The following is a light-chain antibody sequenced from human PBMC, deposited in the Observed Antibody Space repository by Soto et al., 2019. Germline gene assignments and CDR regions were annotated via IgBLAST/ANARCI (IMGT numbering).Light chain of an antibody. V-gene: IGKV3-20*01. Sequence: EIVLTQSPGTLSLSPGERATLSCRASQSVSSSYLAWYQQKPGQAPRLLIYGASSRSTGIPDRFSGSGSGRDGAVGISRLEPEDFAIYYCPQYGSSHSTVGSGTKGDIK. CDR2: GAS. CDR3: PQYGSSHST. CDR1: QSVSSSY. J-gene: IGKJ3*01.